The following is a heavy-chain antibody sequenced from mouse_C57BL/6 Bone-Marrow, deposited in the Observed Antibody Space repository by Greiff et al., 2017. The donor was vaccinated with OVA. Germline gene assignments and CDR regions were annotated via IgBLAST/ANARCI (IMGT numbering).Heavy chain of an antibody. CDR1: GYAFSSSW. V-gene: IGHV1-82*01. CDR2: IYPGDGDT. Sequence: QVQLQQSGPELVKPGASVKISCKASGYAFSSSWMNWVKQRPGKGLEWIGRIYPGDGDTNYNGKFKGKATLTADKSSSTAYMQLSSLTSEDSAVYFCARGEIYYEAFAYWGQGTLVTVSA. J-gene: IGHJ3*01. D-gene: IGHD2-4*01. CDR3: ARGEIYYEAFAY.